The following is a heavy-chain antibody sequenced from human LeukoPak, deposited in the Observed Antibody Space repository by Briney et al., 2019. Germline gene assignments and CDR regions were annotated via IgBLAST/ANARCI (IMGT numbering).Heavy chain of an antibody. J-gene: IGHJ3*02. D-gene: IGHD3-10*01. V-gene: IGHV3-23*01. CDR2: MIVSGAGR. Sequence: GGSLRLSCAASGFTFTTYAMTWVRQAPGKGLEWVSGMIVSGAGRYYADSVKGRFTISRDDSKNTLYLQMNSLRAEDTAVYYCAKYSAFGDAKNAFDIWGQGTMVTVSS. CDR1: GFTFTTYA. CDR3: AKYSAFGDAKNAFDI.